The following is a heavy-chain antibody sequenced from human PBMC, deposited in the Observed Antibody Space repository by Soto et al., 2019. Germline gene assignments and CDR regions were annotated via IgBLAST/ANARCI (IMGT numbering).Heavy chain of an antibody. CDR1: GYTFTSYD. CDR2: MNPNSGNT. CDR3: ARDLSPYSSSWYNY. J-gene: IGHJ4*02. Sequence: GASVKVSCKASGYTFTSYDINWVRQATGQGLEWMGWMNPNSGNTGYAQKFQGRVTMTRNTSISTAYMELSSLRSEDTAVYYCARDLSPYSSSWYNYWGQGTLVTVSS. V-gene: IGHV1-8*01. D-gene: IGHD6-13*01.